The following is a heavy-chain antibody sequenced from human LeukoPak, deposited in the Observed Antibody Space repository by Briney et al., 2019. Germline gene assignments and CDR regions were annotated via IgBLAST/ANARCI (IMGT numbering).Heavy chain of an antibody. CDR2: INPNSGGT. CDR1: GYTFTGYY. D-gene: IGHD6-13*01. J-gene: IGHJ6*02. Sequence: GASVKVSCKASGYTFTGYYMHWVRQAPGQGLGWMGWINPNSGGTNYAQKFQGRVTMTRDTSISTAYMELSRLRSDDTAVYYCARDSVKIAAAGSYYYGMDVWGQGTTVTVSS. V-gene: IGHV1-2*02. CDR3: ARDSVKIAAAGSYYYGMDV.